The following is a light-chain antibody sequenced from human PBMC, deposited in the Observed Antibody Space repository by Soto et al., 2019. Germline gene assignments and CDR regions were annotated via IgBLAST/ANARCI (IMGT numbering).Light chain of an antibody. J-gene: IGKJ3*01. CDR2: AAS. Sequence: DIQMTQSPSSLSASVGDRVTITCRASQSISSYLNWYQQKPGKAPKLLIYAASSLQSGVPSRFRGRGSGKDFTLTISSLQPEDFATYYCQQSYSTPSAFGPGTKVDIK. V-gene: IGKV1-39*01. CDR3: QQSYSTPSA. CDR1: QSISSY.